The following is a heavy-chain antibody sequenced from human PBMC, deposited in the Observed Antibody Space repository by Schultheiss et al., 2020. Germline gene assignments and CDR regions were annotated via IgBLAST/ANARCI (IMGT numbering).Heavy chain of an antibody. V-gene: IGHV4-61*08. CDR1: GGSVSSGGYY. CDR3: ARGTGMDV. CDR2: INHSANT. J-gene: IGHJ6*04. Sequence: SETLSLTCIVSGGSVSSGGYYWSWIRQPPGKGLEWIGEINHSANTNYNPSLKSRVTISIDTSNNQFSLKLSSVTAADTAVYYCARGTGMDVWGKGTTVTVSS.